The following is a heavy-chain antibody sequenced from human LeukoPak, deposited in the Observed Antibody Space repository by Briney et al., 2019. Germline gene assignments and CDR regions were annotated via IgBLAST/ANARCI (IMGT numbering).Heavy chain of an antibody. CDR3: ARACGGDCYQNL. Sequence: ASVKVSCKASGYTFTGYYMHWVRQAPGQGLEWMGWINPNSGGTNYAQKFQGKVTMTRDTSISTAYMELSRLRSDDTAVYYCARACGGDCYQNLWGQGTLVTVSS. CDR2: INPNSGGT. D-gene: IGHD2-21*01. CDR1: GYTFTGYY. V-gene: IGHV1-2*02. J-gene: IGHJ5*02.